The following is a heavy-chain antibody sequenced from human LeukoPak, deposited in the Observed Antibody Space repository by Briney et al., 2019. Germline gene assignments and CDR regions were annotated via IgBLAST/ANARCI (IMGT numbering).Heavy chain of an antibody. Sequence: PGASLSLSCAASGFTFSILAMSWVRQAPGGGLEWVSAISGSGGNTNYADSVKGRFTISRDNSKNTLYLQMNSLRAEDTAVYYCAKEGLPKATASIYYWGEGTLVTVSS. CDR1: GFTFSILA. J-gene: IGHJ4*02. CDR2: ISGSGGNT. CDR3: AKEGLPKATASIYY. D-gene: IGHD5-18*01. V-gene: IGHV3-23*01.